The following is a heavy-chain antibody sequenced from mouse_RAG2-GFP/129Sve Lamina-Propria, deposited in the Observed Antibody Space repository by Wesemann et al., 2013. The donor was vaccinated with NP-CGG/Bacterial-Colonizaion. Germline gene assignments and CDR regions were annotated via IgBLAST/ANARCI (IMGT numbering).Heavy chain of an antibody. CDR2: IRLKSDNYAT. J-gene: IGHJ3*01. CDR1: GFTFSNYW. V-gene: IGHV6-3*01. Sequence: EVKLEESGGGLVQPGGSMKLSCVASGFTFSNYWMNWVRQSPEKGLEWVAQIRLKSDNYATHYAESVKGRFTISRDDSKSSVYLQMNNLRAEDTGIYYCTGGYDGSRGFAYWGQGTLVTVSA. D-gene: IGHD2-1*01. CDR3: TGGYDGSRGFAY.